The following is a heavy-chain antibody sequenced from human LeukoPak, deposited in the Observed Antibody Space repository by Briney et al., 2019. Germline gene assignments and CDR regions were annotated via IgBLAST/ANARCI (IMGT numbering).Heavy chain of an antibody. CDR3: ASSMISSVYYYYMDV. J-gene: IGHJ6*03. CDR1: GGSIGSYY. D-gene: IGHD3-22*01. V-gene: IGHV4-59*01. CDR2: IYYSGST. Sequence: PSETLSLTCTVSGGSIGSYYWSWIRQPPGKGLEWIRYIYYSGSTNYNPSLKSRVTISVDTSKNQFSLKLSSATAADTAVYYCASSMISSVYYYYMDVWGKGTTVTVSS.